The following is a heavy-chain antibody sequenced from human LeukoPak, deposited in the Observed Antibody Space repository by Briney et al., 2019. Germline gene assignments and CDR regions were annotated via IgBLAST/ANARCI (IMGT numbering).Heavy chain of an antibody. J-gene: IGHJ4*02. Sequence: PGGSLRLSCAASGFTFSSYWMSWVRQAPGKGLEWVANIKQDGSEKYYVDSVKGRFTISRDNAKNSLYLQMNSLRAEDTAVYYCASIRQDDYGDYDAWRVDYWGQGTLVTVSS. D-gene: IGHD4-17*01. CDR3: ASIRQDDYGDYDAWRVDY. CDR1: GFTFSSYW. CDR2: IKQDGSEK. V-gene: IGHV3-7*01.